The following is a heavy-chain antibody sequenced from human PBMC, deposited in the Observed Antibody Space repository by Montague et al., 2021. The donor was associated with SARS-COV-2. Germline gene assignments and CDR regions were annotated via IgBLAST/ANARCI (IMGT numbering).Heavy chain of an antibody. CDR2: ISHSGGT. CDR1: GGSISSYHHY. Sequence: SETLSLTCTVSGGSISSYHHYWGWIRQPPGKGLEWVGEISHSGGTNYNPPLKSRVTISIDTSKNQFSLKLSSVTAAATAVYYCARFADRLLFIASYYGMDVWGQGTTVTVSS. CDR3: ARFADRLLFIASYYGMDV. V-gene: IGHV4-39*07. D-gene: IGHD2-2*01. J-gene: IGHJ6*02.